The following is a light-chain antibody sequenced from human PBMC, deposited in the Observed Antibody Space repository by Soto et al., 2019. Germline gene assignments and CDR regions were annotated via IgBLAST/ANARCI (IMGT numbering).Light chain of an antibody. J-gene: IGKJ2*01. V-gene: IGKV1-6*01. CDR3: LQDDIYPYT. Sequence: AIQMTQSPSSLSVSVGDRVTITCRASQDIRNYLGWYQQKPGKAPKLLIYGTSNLQSGVPSRFSGSGSGTDVTLTISSLQPGDFASYYCLQDDIYPYTCGQGSKLEVK. CDR1: QDIRNY. CDR2: GTS.